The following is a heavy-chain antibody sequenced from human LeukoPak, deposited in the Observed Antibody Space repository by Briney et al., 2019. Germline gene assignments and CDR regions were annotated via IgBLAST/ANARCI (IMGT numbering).Heavy chain of an antibody. CDR3: ARQGMAAAGRIPNYYYYMDV. D-gene: IGHD6-13*01. CDR1: GGSFSGYY. CDR2: INHSGST. J-gene: IGHJ6*03. Sequence: SETLSLTCAVYGGSFSGYYWSWIRQPPGKGLEWIGEINHSGSTNYNPSLKSRVTISVDTSKNQFSLKLSSVTAADTAVYYCARQGMAAAGRIPNYYYYMDVWGKGTTVTISS. V-gene: IGHV4-34*01.